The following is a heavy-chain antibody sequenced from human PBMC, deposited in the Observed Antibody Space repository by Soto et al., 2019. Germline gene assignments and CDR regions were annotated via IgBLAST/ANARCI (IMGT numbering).Heavy chain of an antibody. J-gene: IGHJ4*02. CDR1: GGSFSGYY. V-gene: IGHV4-34*01. CDR2: INHSGST. CDR3: ARRSLPDTKDY. D-gene: IGHD2-15*01. Sequence: LSLTCAVYGGSFSGYYWSWIRQPPGKGLEWIGEINHSGSTNYNPSLKSRVTISVDTSKNQFSLKLSSVTAADTAVYYCARRSLPDTKDYWGQGTLVTVSS.